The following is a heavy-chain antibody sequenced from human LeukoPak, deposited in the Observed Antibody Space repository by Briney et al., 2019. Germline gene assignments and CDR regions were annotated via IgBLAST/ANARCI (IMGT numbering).Heavy chain of an antibody. CDR2: IYYSGST. D-gene: IGHD2-2*02. Sequence: SETLSLTCSVSGGSISRSSYYRGWIRQPPGQGLEWIGTIYYSGSTYYNPSLKSRVTISVDTSKNQFSLKLNSVTAADTAVYYCARAARYCSSTSCYNFFDYWGQGTLVTVSS. J-gene: IGHJ4*02. CDR1: GGSISRSSYY. CDR3: ARAARYCSSTSCYNFFDY. V-gene: IGHV4-39*07.